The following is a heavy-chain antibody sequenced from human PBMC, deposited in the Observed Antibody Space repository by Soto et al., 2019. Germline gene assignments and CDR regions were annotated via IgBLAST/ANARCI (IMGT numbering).Heavy chain of an antibody. CDR1: GFTFSSYW. CDR3: ARALPPFIPAEYFQH. J-gene: IGHJ1*01. V-gene: IGHV3-7*03. CDR2: IKQDGSEK. Sequence: EVQLVESGGGLVQPGGSLRLSCAASGFTFSSYWMSWVRQAPGKGLEWVANIKQDGSEKYYVDSVKGRFTISRDNAKNSLYLQMNSLRAEDTAVYYCARALPPFIPAEYFQHWGRGTLVTVSS. D-gene: IGHD3-16*02.